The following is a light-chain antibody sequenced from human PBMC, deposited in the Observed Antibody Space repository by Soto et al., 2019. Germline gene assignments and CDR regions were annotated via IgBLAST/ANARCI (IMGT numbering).Light chain of an antibody. Sequence: AIRVTESLCSLSAYTRDRVALTGLASQGISSYLAWYQQKPGKAPKLLIYAASTLQSGVPSRFSGSGSGTEFTLTISSLQPDDFATYYCEEYTSYPWRFGHGTKVDI. V-gene: IGKV1-8*01. CDR3: EEYTSYPWR. CDR1: QGISSY. CDR2: AAS. J-gene: IGKJ1*01.